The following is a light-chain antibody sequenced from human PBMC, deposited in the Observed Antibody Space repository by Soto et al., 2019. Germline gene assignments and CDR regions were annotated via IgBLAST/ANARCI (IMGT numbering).Light chain of an antibody. CDR2: GAS. CDR3: QQYGSSPPLT. V-gene: IGKV3-20*01. Sequence: ESVLTQSPGTLSLSPGERATLSCRASQSVRSNNLAWYQQRPGQAPRLLFSGASSRAPGIPDRFSGSGSGTDFTLTISRLEPEDFAVYYCQQYGSSPPLTFGGGTKVDIK. J-gene: IGKJ4*01. CDR1: QSVRSNN.